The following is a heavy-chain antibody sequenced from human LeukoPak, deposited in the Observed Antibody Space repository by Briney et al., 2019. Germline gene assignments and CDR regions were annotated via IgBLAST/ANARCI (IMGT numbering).Heavy chain of an antibody. CDR1: GFTFSSYA. D-gene: IGHD2-2*01. CDR3: AKVASLCTSTSCVRGGFDY. Sequence: GGSLGLSCTASGFTFSSYAMSWVRQAPGKGLEWVSALSGSGGNTYYADSVKGRFTISRDNSKNTLYLQMNSLRAEDTAKYYCAKVASLCTSTSCVRGGFDYWGQGTLVTVSS. V-gene: IGHV3-23*01. CDR2: LSGSGGNT. J-gene: IGHJ4*02.